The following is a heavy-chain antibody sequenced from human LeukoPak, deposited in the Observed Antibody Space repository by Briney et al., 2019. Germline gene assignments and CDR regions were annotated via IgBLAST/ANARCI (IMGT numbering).Heavy chain of an antibody. CDR3: ARDSTVVTREGAYYYGMDV. Sequence: ASVKVSCKVSGYTLTELSMHWVRQAPGKGLEWMGGFDPEDGETIYAQKFQGRVTMTEDTSTDTAYMELSSLRSEDTAVYYCARDSTVVTREGAYYYGMDVWGQGTTVTVSS. D-gene: IGHD4-23*01. CDR1: GYTLTELS. CDR2: FDPEDGET. J-gene: IGHJ6*02. V-gene: IGHV1-24*01.